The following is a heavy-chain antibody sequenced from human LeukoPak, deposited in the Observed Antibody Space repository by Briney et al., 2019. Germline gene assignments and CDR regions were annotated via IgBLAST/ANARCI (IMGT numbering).Heavy chain of an antibody. Sequence: ASVKVSCKASGYTFTSYGISWVRQAPGQGLEWMGWISAYNGNTNYAQKIQGRLTITADESTSTTYMELSSLRSEDTAVYYCARTLSLDGYNHFDFWGQGTLVTVSS. V-gene: IGHV1-18*01. CDR2: ISAYNGNT. J-gene: IGHJ4*02. CDR1: GYTFTSYG. CDR3: ARTLSLDGYNHFDF. D-gene: IGHD5-24*01.